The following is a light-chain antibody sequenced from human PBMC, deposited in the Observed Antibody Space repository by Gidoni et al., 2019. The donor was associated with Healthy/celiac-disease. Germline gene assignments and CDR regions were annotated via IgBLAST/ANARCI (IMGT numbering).Light chain of an antibody. Sequence: IVITQSPATLSVSPGERATLSCRTRQSVSSNLAWYQLKPGQAPRLLIYGASTRATGIPARVSGSGSWTEFTLTISSLQSEDFAVYYCQQYNNWPPTTFXQXTRLEIK. J-gene: IGKJ5*01. CDR1: QSVSSN. CDR2: GAS. CDR3: QQYNNWPPTT. V-gene: IGKV3-15*01.